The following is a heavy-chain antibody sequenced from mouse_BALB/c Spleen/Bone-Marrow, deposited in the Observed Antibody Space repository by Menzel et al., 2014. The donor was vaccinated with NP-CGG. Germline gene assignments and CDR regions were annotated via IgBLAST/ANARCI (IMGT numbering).Heavy chain of an antibody. Sequence: VQLQQSEAELVRPGTSVKVSCKASGYAFTNYLIEWVKQRPGQGLEWIGVINPGSGGTNYNEKFKGKATLTADKSSSTAYMQLSSLTSDDSAVYFCARIYYGNYYWGQGTTLTVSS. D-gene: IGHD2-1*01. CDR1: GYAFTNYL. CDR2: INPGSGGT. V-gene: IGHV1-54*01. J-gene: IGHJ2*01. CDR3: ARIYYGNYY.